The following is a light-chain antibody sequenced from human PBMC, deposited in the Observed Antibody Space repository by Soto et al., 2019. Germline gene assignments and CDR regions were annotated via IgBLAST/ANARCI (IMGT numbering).Light chain of an antibody. V-gene: IGKV3-20*01. CDR2: GAS. J-gene: IGKJ4*01. CDR1: QSVSSSY. Sequence: EIVLTQSPGTLSLSPGERATLSCRASQSVSSSYLAWYQQKPGQAPRLLIDGASSRATGIPDRFSGSGSGTDFARTFSRLEPDDFAVYYCQQYGSSPPLTLGGGTKVQIK. CDR3: QQYGSSPPLT.